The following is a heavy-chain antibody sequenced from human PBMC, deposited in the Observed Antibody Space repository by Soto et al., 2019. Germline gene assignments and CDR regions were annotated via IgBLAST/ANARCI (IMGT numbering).Heavy chain of an antibody. CDR3: ARGAWHGVTVHYYLEV. J-gene: IGHJ6*03. CDR2: TYYRSKWYI. Sequence: SQTLSLTCDISGDSVSSNSAAWNWIRQTPSRGLEWLGRTYYRSKWYINYAVSVKSRITVNPDTSKNQFSLQLNSVTPEDTAVYYCARGAWHGVTVHYYLEVWGKGTAVTV. CDR1: GDSVSSNSAA. D-gene: IGHD4-17*01. V-gene: IGHV6-1*01.